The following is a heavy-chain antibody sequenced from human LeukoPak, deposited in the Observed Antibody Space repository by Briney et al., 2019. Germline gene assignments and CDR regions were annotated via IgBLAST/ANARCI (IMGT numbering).Heavy chain of an antibody. CDR1: GYTFASFG. D-gene: IGHD2-2*03. V-gene: IGHV1-18*01. CDR3: ARDGYRLSGYFYYMDV. J-gene: IGHJ6*03. CDR2: INTHNGDT. Sequence: VASVKVSCKASGYTFASFGITWVRQAPGQGLEWMGCINTHNGDTNYAQKLQGRVTMTTDTSTSTAYMELRSLRSDDTAVYYCARDGYRLSGYFYYMDVWGKGTTVTVSS.